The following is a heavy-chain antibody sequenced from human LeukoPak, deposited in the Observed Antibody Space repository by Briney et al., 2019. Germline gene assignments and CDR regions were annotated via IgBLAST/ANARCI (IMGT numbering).Heavy chain of an antibody. CDR2: IYTSGST. CDR3: AREGGKIAVAGYYFDY. D-gene: IGHD6-19*01. Sequence: SQTLSLTCTVSGGSISSGSYYWRWIRQPAGTGLEWIGRIYTSGSTNYNPSLKSRVTISVDTSKNQFSLKLSSVTAADTAVYYCAREGGKIAVAGYYFDYWGQGTLVTVSS. CDR1: GGSISSGSYY. J-gene: IGHJ4*02. V-gene: IGHV4-61*02.